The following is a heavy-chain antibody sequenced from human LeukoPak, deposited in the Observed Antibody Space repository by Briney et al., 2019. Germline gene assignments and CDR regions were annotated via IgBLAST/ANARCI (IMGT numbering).Heavy chain of an antibody. CDR2: FDPEDGET. CDR3: ATQLHSSGYQADLDY. D-gene: IGHD3-22*01. CDR1: GYTLTELS. Sequence: ASVKVSCKVSGYTLTELSMHRVRQAPGKGLEWMGGFDPEDGETIYAQKFQGRVTMTEDTSTDTAYMELSSLRSEDTAVYYCATQLHSSGYQADLDYWGQGTLVTVSS. J-gene: IGHJ4*02. V-gene: IGHV1-24*01.